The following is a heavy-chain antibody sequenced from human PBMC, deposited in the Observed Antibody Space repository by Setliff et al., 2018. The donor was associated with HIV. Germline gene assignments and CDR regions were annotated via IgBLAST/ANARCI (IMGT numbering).Heavy chain of an antibody. Sequence: PSETLSLTCAVYGGTFSGYYWSWIRQPPGKGLEWIGEINHSGSTNYNPSRKSRVTISVDTSKNQFSLKLSSVTAADTAVYYCARDNGRYFDRGWFDPWGQGALVTVSS. CDR2: INHSGST. J-gene: IGHJ5*02. CDR1: GGTFSGYY. CDR3: ARDNGRYFDRGWFDP. V-gene: IGHV4-34*01. D-gene: IGHD3-9*01.